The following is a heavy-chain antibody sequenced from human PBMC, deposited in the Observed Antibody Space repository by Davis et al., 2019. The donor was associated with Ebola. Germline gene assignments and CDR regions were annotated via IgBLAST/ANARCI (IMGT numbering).Heavy chain of an antibody. Sequence: ASVKVSCKASGYTFTSYGISWVRQAPGQGLEWMGWISAYNGSTSYAQKFQGRVTMTRDTSTSTVYMELSSLRSEDTAVYYCARAYIGGVIALFDYWGQGTLVTVSS. D-gene: IGHD3-16*02. V-gene: IGHV1-18*01. J-gene: IGHJ4*02. CDR3: ARAYIGGVIALFDY. CDR2: ISAYNGST. CDR1: GYTFTSYG.